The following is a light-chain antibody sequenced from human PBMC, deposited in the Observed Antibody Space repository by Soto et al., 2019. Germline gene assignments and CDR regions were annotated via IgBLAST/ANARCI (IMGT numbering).Light chain of an antibody. J-gene: IGLJ2*01. V-gene: IGLV1-44*01. CDR3: ASCDDSLTLV. Sequence: QSVLTQPPSASGTPGQRVTISCSGSNSNIGDKAVTWYQQIPGTAPKVVIHSDDQRPSGVPDRFSGSKSGNSASLAISAVQSEDEADYFCASCDDSLTLVFGGGTKLTVL. CDR1: NSNIGDKA. CDR2: SDD.